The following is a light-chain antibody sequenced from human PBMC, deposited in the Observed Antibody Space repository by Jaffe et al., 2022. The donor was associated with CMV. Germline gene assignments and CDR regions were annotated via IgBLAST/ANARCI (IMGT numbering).Light chain of an antibody. J-gene: IGLJ2*01. CDR3: QTWNTGRGV. V-gene: IGLV4-69*01. CDR1: KWHGGYA. Sequence: QVVVTQSPSASASLGASVRLTCTLSKWHGGYAIAWHQLHPDRGPRYLMKVNYDGSHIKGDGIPDRFSGSSSGAERYLNISNLQPEDDADYYCQTWNTGRGVFGGGTKLTVL. CDR2: VNYDGSH.